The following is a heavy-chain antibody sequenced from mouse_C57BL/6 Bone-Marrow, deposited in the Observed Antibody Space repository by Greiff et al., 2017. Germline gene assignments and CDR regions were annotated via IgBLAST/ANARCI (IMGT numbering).Heavy chain of an antibody. CDR3: ARSSPFAY. CDR1: GYTFTSYW. D-gene: IGHD1-3*01. V-gene: IGHV1-69*01. J-gene: IGHJ3*01. CDR2: IDPSDSYT. Sequence: VQLQQPGAELVMPGASVKLSCKASGYTFTSYWMHWVKQRPGQGLEWIGEIDPSDSYTNYNQKFTGKSTLTVDKSSSTAYMQLSSLTSEDSAVYYCARSSPFAYWGQGTLVTVSA.